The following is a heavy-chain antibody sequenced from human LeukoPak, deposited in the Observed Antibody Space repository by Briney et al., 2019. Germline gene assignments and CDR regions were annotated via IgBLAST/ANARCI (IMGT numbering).Heavy chain of an antibody. CDR2: ISESGRA. D-gene: IGHD5-12*01. CDR1: GASISSYY. J-gene: IGHJ4*02. Sequence: PSETLSLTCTVSGASISSYYWDWLRQPPGKGLEWVGHISESGRANYNPPLKSRVTISEDTSKNQVSLNLGSVTAADTAVYYCATDKGYHYYWGQGTLVTLPS. V-gene: IGHV4-59*01. CDR3: ATDKGYHYY.